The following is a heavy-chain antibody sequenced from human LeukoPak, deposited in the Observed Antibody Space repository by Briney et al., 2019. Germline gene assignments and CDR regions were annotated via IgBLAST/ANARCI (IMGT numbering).Heavy chain of an antibody. J-gene: IGHJ6*02. D-gene: IGHD2-2*01. CDR2: IWYDGSNT. CDR3: AKRPGGVPAAVSRGYYYYGMDV. CDR1: GFIFNSYG. Sequence: HPGGSLRLSCAASGFIFNSYGMHWVRQAPGKGLEWVAVIWYDGSNTFYADSVKGRFTISRDNSKNTLYLQMNSLRAEDTAVYYCAKRPGGVPAAVSRGYYYYGMDVWGQGTTVTVSS. V-gene: IGHV3-33*06.